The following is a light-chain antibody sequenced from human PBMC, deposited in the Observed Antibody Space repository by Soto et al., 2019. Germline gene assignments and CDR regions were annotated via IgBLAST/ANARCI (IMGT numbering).Light chain of an antibody. CDR1: QSVLYSSNSKNY. Sequence: DIVMTQSPDSLAVSLGERATINCKSSQSVLYSSNSKNYLAWYQQKPGQPLKLRIYWASTRESGVPDRFSGSGTGTDFTLTISSLQAEDVAVYYCQQYYGTPLTFGGGTKVEIK. CDR3: QQYYGTPLT. V-gene: IGKV4-1*01. CDR2: WAS. J-gene: IGKJ4*01.